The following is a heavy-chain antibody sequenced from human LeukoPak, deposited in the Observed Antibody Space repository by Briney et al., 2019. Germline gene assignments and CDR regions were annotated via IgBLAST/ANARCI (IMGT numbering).Heavy chain of an antibody. CDR1: GYTFTGYY. V-gene: IGHV1-2*06. J-gene: IGHJ3*02. Sequence: ASVKVSCKASGYTFTGYYMNWVRQAPGQGVEWMGRINPNSGGTNYAQKFQGRVTMTRDTSISTAYMELSRLRSDDTAVYYCARVGDGLNDAFDIWGRGTMVTVSS. CDR3: ARVGDGLNDAFDI. CDR2: INPNSGGT. D-gene: IGHD5-24*01.